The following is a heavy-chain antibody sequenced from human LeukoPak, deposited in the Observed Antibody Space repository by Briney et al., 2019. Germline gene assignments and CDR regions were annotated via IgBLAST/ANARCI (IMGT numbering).Heavy chain of an antibody. CDR1: GGSFSGYY. CDR2: INHSGST. J-gene: IGHJ4*02. V-gene: IGHV4-34*01. CDR3: ARKVDPTSFDY. D-gene: IGHD2-15*01. Sequence: SETLSLTCAVYGGSFSGYYWSWIRQPPGKGLEWIGEINHSGSTNYNPSLKSRVTISVDTSKNQFSLKLSSVTAADTAVYYCARKVDPTSFDYWGQGTLVTVSS.